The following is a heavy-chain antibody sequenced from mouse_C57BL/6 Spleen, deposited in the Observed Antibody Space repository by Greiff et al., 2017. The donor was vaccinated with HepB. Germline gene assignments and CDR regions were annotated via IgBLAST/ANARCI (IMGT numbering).Heavy chain of an antibody. V-gene: IGHV1-69*01. CDR2: IDPSDSYT. Sequence: QVQLQQPGAELVMPGASVKLSCKASGYTFTSYWMHWVKQRPGQGLEWIGEIDPSDSYTNYNQKFKGKSTLTVDKSSSTAYMQLSSLTSEDSAVYYCARWNYYYGSSCWYFDVWGTGTTVTVSS. CDR3: ARWNYYYGSSCWYFDV. CDR1: GYTFTSYW. J-gene: IGHJ1*03. D-gene: IGHD1-1*01.